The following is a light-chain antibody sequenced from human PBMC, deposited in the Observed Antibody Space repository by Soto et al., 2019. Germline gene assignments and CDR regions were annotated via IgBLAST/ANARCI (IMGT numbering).Light chain of an antibody. J-gene: IGLJ1*01. V-gene: IGLV2-14*01. CDR3: CSYTSSTTYV. CDR2: AVT. Sequence: QSVLTQSPSVSAAPGQQVTISCSGSSSNIGNNYVSWYQQHPGKAPKLLIYAVTSRPSGVSFRFSGSKSGNTASLTISGLQAEDEADYYCCSYTSSTTYVFGPGTKLTVL. CDR1: SSNIGNNY.